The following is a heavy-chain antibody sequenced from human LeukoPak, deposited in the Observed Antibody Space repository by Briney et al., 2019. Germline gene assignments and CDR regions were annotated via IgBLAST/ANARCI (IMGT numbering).Heavy chain of an antibody. V-gene: IGHV4-61*02. J-gene: IGHJ5*02. CDR2: ISSSGST. CDR1: GDSISSGDYY. Sequence: SQTLSLTCTVSGDSISSGDYYWSRIRQPAGKGLEWIGRISSSGSTNYNPSLKSRVTISVDTSKNQFSLKLSSVTAADTAVYYCARRIAVAASTWFDPWGQGALVTVSS. D-gene: IGHD6-19*01. CDR3: ARRIAVAASTWFDP.